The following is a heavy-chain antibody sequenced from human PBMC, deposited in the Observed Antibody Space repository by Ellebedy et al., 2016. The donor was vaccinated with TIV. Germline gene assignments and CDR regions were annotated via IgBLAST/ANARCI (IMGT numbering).Heavy chain of an antibody. D-gene: IGHD2-15*01. CDR2: IYSGGTT. V-gene: IGHV3-53*05. Sequence: GGSLRLSCAASGFTVSPNYMSWVRQAPGKGLEWVSVIYSGGTTYYADSVKGRFTISRDDSKNTLYLQMNSLRAEDTAVYYCARDPRPPYCSGGSCYEGGWGQGTLVTVSS. J-gene: IGHJ4*02. CDR3: ARDPRPPYCSGGSCYEGG. CDR1: GFTVSPNY.